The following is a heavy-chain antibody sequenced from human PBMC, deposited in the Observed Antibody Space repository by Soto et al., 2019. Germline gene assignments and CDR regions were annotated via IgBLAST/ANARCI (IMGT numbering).Heavy chain of an antibody. Sequence: GGSLRLSCAASGFTLSRHTMNWVRQAPGKGLEWVSFIGSRTSDIYYADSVKGRFTISRDNAKNSLYLDLTRLRAEDTAIYFCLRDYYVTSGYPNPFDMWGQGTMVTVSS. CDR3: LRDYYVTSGYPNPFDM. CDR1: GFTLSRHT. V-gene: IGHV3-21*01. D-gene: IGHD6-25*01. J-gene: IGHJ3*02. CDR2: IGSRTSDI.